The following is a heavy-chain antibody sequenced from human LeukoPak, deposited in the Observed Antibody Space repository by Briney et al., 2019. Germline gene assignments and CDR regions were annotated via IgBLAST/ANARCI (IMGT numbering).Heavy chain of an antibody. V-gene: IGHV4-4*07. CDR2: IYSSGST. CDR3: ARSPLYYDSSGWECYFDY. D-gene: IGHD3-22*01. J-gene: IGHJ4*02. Sequence: SETLSLTCTVSGGSIRSYYWSWIRQPAGKGLEWIGRIYSSGSTNYNPSLKSRVTISEDKSKNQFSLKLSSVTAADTAVYYCARSPLYYDSSGWECYFDYWGQGTLVTVSS. CDR1: GGSIRSYY.